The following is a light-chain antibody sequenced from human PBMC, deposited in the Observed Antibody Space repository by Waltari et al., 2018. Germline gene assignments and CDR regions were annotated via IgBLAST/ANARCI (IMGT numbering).Light chain of an antibody. CDR1: SSNIGSSF. CDR3: GTWDTSLNTWV. J-gene: IGLJ3*02. V-gene: IGLV1-51*01. CDR2: DKY. Sequence: QSVLTQPPSVSAAPGQTVTISCSGTSSNIGSSFVSWYQQFPGTAPKLLIHDKYEGPSGIPDRFSGSKSGTSATLGITGLQTGDEADYYCGTWDTSLNTWVFGGGTNLTVL.